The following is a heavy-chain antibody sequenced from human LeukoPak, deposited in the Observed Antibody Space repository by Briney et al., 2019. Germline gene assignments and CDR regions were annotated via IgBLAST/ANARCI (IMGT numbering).Heavy chain of an antibody. Sequence: SETLSLTCAVYGWSFSDYYWRWIRQPPGKGLEWIGEINHSGSTNYNPSLKSRVTISVDTSKNQFPLKLSSVTAADTAVYYCARGQVGRAGTFRIWAYFDHWGQGTLVIVCS. V-gene: IGHV4-34*01. D-gene: IGHD6-19*01. CDR3: ARGQVGRAGTFRIWAYFDH. CDR1: GWSFSDYY. CDR2: INHSGST. J-gene: IGHJ4*02.